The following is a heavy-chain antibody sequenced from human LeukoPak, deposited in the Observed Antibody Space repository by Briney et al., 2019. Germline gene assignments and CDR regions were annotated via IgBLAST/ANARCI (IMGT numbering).Heavy chain of an antibody. CDR3: AGRKGGSFDP. V-gene: IGHV4-34*01. CDR1: GGSFSGYY. D-gene: IGHD5-12*01. Sequence: SETLSLTCAVYGGSFSGYYWSWIRQPPGKGLEWIGEINHSGSTNYNPSLKSRVTISVDTSKNQFSLKLSSVTAADTAVYYCAGRKGGSFDPWGQGTLVTVFS. J-gene: IGHJ5*02. CDR2: INHSGST.